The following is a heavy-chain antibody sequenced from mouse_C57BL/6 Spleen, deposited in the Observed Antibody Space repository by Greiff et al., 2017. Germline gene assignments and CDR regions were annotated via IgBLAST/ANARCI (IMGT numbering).Heavy chain of an antibody. D-gene: IGHD2-5*01. CDR3: ARAYYSIYGGMDY. Sequence: ESGPGLVKPSQSLSLTCSVTGYSITSGYYWNWIRQFPGNKLEWMGYISYDGSNNYNPSLKNRISITRDTSKNQFFLKLNSVTTEDTATYYCARAYYSIYGGMDYWGQGTSVTVSS. CDR2: ISYDGSN. J-gene: IGHJ4*01. V-gene: IGHV3-6*01. CDR1: GYSITSGYY.